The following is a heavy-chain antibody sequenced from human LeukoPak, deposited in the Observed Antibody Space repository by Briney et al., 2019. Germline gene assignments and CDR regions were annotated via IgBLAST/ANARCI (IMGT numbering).Heavy chain of an antibody. CDR2: ISSSSSYI. D-gene: IGHD6-19*01. J-gene: IGHJ4*02. Sequence: GGSLRLSCAASGFTFNSYSMNWVRQAPGKGLEWVSSISSSSSYIYYADSVKGRFTISRDNAKNSLYLQMNSLRAEDTAVYYCARDEGTGWYRHFDYWGRGALVTVSS. V-gene: IGHV3-21*01. CDR1: GFTFNSYS. CDR3: ARDEGTGWYRHFDY.